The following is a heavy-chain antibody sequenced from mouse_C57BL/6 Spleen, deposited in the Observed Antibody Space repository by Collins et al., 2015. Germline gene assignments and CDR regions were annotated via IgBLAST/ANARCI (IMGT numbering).Heavy chain of an antibody. V-gene: IGHV1-75*01. CDR1: GYTFTDYY. Sequence: QVQLQQSGPELVKPGASVKISCKASGYTFTDYYINWVKQRPGQGLEWIGWIFPGSGSTYYNEKFKGKATLTVDKSSSTAYMLLSSLTSEDSAVYFCAREGYYDYDGYAMDYWGQGTSVTVSS. J-gene: IGHJ4*01. CDR3: AREGYYDYDGYAMDY. CDR2: IFPGSGST. D-gene: IGHD2-4*01.